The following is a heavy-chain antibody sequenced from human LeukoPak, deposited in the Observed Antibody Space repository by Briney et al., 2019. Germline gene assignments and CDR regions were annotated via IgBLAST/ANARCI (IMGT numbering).Heavy chain of an antibody. CDR2: IYNGVPT. J-gene: IGHJ4*02. V-gene: IGHV4-4*09. D-gene: IGHD6-19*01. CDR3: VQTTGWPGFDY. Sequence: PSETLSLICTTSGAPISRFYWSWVRQPPGKGLEWIGNIYNGVPTFFNPSLKRRVTLSVDTSKTQFSLQLASVTAADTAVYYCVQTTGWPGFDYWGQGILVTVSS. CDR1: GAPISRFY.